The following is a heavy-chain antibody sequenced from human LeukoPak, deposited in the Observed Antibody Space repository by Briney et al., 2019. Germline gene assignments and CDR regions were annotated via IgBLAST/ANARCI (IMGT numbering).Heavy chain of an antibody. Sequence: PGRSLRLSCAASGFTFNTYSMNWARQAPGKGLERVSSIDSSGGYMFYAYSVKGRFIISRDNAKDSLYLQMNSLRVEDTAVYYCLRGDRRDYWGQGTLVTVSS. V-gene: IGHV3-21*01. CDR2: IDSSGGYM. CDR1: GFTFNTYS. J-gene: IGHJ4*02. CDR3: LRGDRRDY.